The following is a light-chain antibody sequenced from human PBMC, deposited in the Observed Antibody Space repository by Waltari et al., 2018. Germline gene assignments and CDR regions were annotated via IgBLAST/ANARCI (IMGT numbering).Light chain of an antibody. J-gene: IGLJ3*02. CDR3: QTGGHGTWV. CDR1: SGHSSNV. Sequence: QLVLTQSPSASASLGASVKLTCTLSSGHSSNVIAWLQQQPEKGPRYLMKVNSDGSHSKGHKIPDRFSGSSSGTVHDRTISSLQSEDEADYYCQTGGHGTWVFGGGTKQTVL. CDR2: VNSDGSH. V-gene: IGLV4-69*01.